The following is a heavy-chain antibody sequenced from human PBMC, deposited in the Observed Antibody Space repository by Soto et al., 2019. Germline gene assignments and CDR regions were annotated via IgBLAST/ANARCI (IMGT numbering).Heavy chain of an antibody. CDR3: ASYGVPYGGNAGVSFDI. CDR1: GYTFTSYG. D-gene: IGHD2-15*01. CDR2: ISAYNGNT. J-gene: IGHJ3*02. V-gene: IGHV1-18*04. Sequence: ASVKVSCKASGYTFTSYGISWVRQAPGQGLEWMGCISAYNGNTNYAQKLQGRVTMTTDTSTSTAYMELRSLRSDDTAVYYCASYGVPYGGNAGVSFDIWGQGTMVTVSS.